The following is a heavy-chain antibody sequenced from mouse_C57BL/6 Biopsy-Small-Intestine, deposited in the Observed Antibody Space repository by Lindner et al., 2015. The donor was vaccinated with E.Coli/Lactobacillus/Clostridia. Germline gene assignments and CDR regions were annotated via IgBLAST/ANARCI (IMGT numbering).Heavy chain of an antibody. V-gene: IGHV1-64*01. Sequence: SVKVSCKASGYTFSKYYIHWVRQAPGQGLEWMGIINANGGSTSYAQKFQGRVTMTRDTSTSTVYLEVSSLRSEDTAVYYCARDFSPGRTFFYYYGMDAWGQGTTVTVPS. CDR2: INANGGST. D-gene: IGHD1-1*01. J-gene: IGHJ1*01. CDR1: GYTFSKYY. CDR3: ARDFSPGRTFFYYYGMDA.